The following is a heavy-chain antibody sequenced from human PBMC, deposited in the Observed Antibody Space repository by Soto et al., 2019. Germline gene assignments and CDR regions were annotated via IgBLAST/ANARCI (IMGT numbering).Heavy chain of an antibody. V-gene: IGHV3-30*18. CDR3: ANQGLEEPYGDYEEAYYYYMDV. CDR1: GFTFSSYC. J-gene: IGHJ6*03. Sequence: PGGSLRLSCATSGFTFSSYCLHWVPQAPSKGLEWVAVISYDGSNKYYADSVKGRFTISRDNSKNTLYLQMNSLRAEDTAVYYCANQGLEEPYGDYEEAYYYYMDVWGKGTTVTVSS. D-gene: IGHD4-17*01. CDR2: ISYDGSNK.